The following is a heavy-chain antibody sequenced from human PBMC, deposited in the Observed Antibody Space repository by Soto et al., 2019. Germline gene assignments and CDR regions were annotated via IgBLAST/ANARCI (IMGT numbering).Heavy chain of an antibody. CDR1: GYTFTGYA. CDR2: INAGNGNT. CDR3: ARAVAVPAAFDY. Sequence: QVQLVQSGAEEKKPGASVKVSCKASGYTFTGYAMYWVRQAPGQRLEWMGWINAGNGNTKYSQKFQGRVTITRDTSASTAYMELSSLRSEDTAVYYCARAVAVPAAFDYWGQGTLVTVSS. V-gene: IGHV1-3*05. J-gene: IGHJ4*02. D-gene: IGHD6-19*01.